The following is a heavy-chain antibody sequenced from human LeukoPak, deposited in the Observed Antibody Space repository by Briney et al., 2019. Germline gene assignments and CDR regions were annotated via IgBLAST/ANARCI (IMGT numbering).Heavy chain of an antibody. D-gene: IGHD3-9*01. CDR2: ISSSGTYV. Sequence: GGSLRLSCAASGFAFNFYAMNWVRQAPGKGLEWVSSISSSGTYVYYADSVKGRFTISRDNAKNSLSLQMNSLRADDAAVYYCARASSKQLAGYLPDGFDIWGQGTMVTVSS. J-gene: IGHJ3*02. CDR1: GFAFNFYA. V-gene: IGHV3-21*01. CDR3: ARASSKQLAGYLPDGFDI.